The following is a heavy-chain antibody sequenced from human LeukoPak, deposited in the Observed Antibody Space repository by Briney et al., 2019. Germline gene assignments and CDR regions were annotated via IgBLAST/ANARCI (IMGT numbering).Heavy chain of an antibody. CDR3: ARDHRGDRAFDV. Sequence: PSETLSLTCTVSGGSISGYYWSWFRQPPGKGLEWIGYIYYSGSTNYNPSLRSRVTMSVDTSKNQFSLRLGSVTAADTAVYYRARDHRGDRAFDVWGQGTMVTVSS. CDR2: IYYSGST. V-gene: IGHV4-59*01. CDR1: GGSISGYY. J-gene: IGHJ3*01. D-gene: IGHD3-22*01.